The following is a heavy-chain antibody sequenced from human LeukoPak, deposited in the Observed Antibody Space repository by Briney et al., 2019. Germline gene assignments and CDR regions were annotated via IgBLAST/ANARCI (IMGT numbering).Heavy chain of an antibody. CDR3: ARRDGGLRYFDWSPVDY. CDR2: IYSGDSDT. V-gene: IGHV5-51*01. D-gene: IGHD3-9*01. CDR1: GCRFTSYW. J-gene: IGHJ4*02. Sequence: GASLQTSFQGPGCRFTSYWIGWVRPMPGKGLEWMGIIYSGDSDTRYSPSFQCQVTISADRSISTAYLQWSSLKASDTAMYYCARRDGGLRYFDWSPVDYWGQGTLVTVSS.